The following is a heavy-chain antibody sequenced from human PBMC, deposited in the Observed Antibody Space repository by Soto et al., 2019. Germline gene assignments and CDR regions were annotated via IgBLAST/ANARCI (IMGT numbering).Heavy chain of an antibody. CDR2: IKGDGSNT. D-gene: IGHD3-10*01. CDR3: ARGTDLFDW. V-gene: IGHV3-74*01. J-gene: IGHJ4*02. CDR1: GFTFRFYW. Sequence: PGGSLRLSCTASGFTFRFYWMHWVRQTPGKGLVRVSRIKGDGSNTGYADSVKGRFTISRDNAKNTLYLQMNSLRADDTAIYYCARGTDLFDWWXQGTLVTVSS.